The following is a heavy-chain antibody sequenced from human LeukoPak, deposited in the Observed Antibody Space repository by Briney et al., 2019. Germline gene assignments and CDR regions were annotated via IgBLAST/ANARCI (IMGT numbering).Heavy chain of an antibody. Sequence: GGSLRLSCAASGFTFSSHGMNWVRQAPGKGLEWVSGISPSGGITYYTDSVKGRFTISRDNSKNTLYLQMNSLRAEDTAVYYCAKEKQLWYSGLDAFDIWGQGTMVTVSS. J-gene: IGHJ3*02. D-gene: IGHD5-18*01. CDR3: AKEKQLWYSGLDAFDI. CDR2: ISPSGGIT. CDR1: GFTFSSHG. V-gene: IGHV3-23*01.